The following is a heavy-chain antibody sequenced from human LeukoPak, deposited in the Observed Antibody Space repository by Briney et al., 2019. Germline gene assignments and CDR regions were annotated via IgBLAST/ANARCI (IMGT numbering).Heavy chain of an antibody. D-gene: IGHD4-11*01. CDR1: GYSFCDFH. Sequence: GASVKVSCKASGYSFCDFHVHWVRQAPGQGLEWVGIIDPTSGATTYAQKFQGRVTMTGDMSTSTVYMELSGLGSEDTAVYYRAREVSWTTVTTRHYFYYYMDVWGKGTTVTVSS. CDR3: AREVSWTTVTTRHYFYYYMDV. J-gene: IGHJ6*03. CDR2: IDPTSGAT. V-gene: IGHV1-46*01.